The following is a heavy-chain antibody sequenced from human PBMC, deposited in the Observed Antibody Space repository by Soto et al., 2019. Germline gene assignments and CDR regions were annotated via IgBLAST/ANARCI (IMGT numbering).Heavy chain of an antibody. V-gene: IGHV3-23*01. CDR3: AKARSISNRGYFDY. Sequence: EVQLLDSGGGLVQPGGSLRLSCAASGFSFSSDAMSWVRQAPGKGLEWVSTIDGSGSGTYYADSVKGRFTISRDNSKNTLCLQMNSLGADDTAIYLCAKARSISNRGYFDYWGQGTLVTVSS. D-gene: IGHD3-10*01. CDR1: GFSFSSDA. CDR2: IDGSGSGT. J-gene: IGHJ4*02.